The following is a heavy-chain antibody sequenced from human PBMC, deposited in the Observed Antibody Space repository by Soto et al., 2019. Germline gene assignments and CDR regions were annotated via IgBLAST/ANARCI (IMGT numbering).Heavy chain of an antibody. CDR2: IVWDSATI. CDR3: AKDGSSLRYFDSGYFDL. Sequence: EVQLVESGGGLVQPGRSLRLSCAASGFTFDDYAMHWVRQAPGKGLEWVAGIVWDSATIGYADSVKGRFTISRDNAKNSLYLQMNRMRAEDTILYYCAKDGSSLRYFDSGYFDLWGRGTLVTVSS. J-gene: IGHJ2*01. D-gene: IGHD3-9*01. CDR1: GFTFDDYA. V-gene: IGHV3-9*01.